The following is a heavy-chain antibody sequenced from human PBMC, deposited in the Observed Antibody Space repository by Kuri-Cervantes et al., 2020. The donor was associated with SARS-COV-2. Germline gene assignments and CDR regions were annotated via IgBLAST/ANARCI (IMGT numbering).Heavy chain of an antibody. CDR2: ISYDGSNK. D-gene: IGHD5-24*01. J-gene: IGHJ4*02. V-gene: IGHV3-30*04. CDR3: AREGERWLQFDFV. Sequence: GGSLRLSCAASGFTFSSYAMHWVRQAPGKGLEGVAVISYDGSNKYYADSVKGRFTISRDNSKNTLYLQMNSLRAEDMAVYYCAREGERWLQFDFVWGQGTLVTVSS. CDR1: GFTFSSYA.